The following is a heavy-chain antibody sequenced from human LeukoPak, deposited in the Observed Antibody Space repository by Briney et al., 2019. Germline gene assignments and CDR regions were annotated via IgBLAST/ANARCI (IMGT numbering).Heavy chain of an antibody. CDR3: ARDGIAAVDFDY. CDR2: VNGDGSST. D-gene: IGHD6-13*01. CDR1: GFTFSTYW. J-gene: IGHJ4*02. Sequence: GSLRLSCAASGFTFSTYWMHWVRQAPGKGLVWVSRVNGDGSSTNYADSVKGRFTISRDNAKNTLYLQMNSLRAEDTAVYYCARDGIAAVDFDYWGQGILVTVSS. V-gene: IGHV3-74*01.